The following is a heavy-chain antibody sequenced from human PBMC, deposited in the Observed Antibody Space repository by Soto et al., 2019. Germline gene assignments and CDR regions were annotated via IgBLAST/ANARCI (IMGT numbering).Heavy chain of an antibody. V-gene: IGHV3-33*01. J-gene: IGHJ4*02. D-gene: IGHD6-19*01. CDR2: IWYDGSNK. CDR1: GFTFSSYG. CDR3: AREGLQWLGLNDY. Sequence: QVQLVESGGGVVQPGRSLRLSCAASGFTFSSYGMHWVRQAPGKGLEWVAVIWYDGSNKYYADSVKGRFTISRDNSKNTLYLQMNSLRAEDTAVYYCAREGLQWLGLNDYWGQGTLVTVSS.